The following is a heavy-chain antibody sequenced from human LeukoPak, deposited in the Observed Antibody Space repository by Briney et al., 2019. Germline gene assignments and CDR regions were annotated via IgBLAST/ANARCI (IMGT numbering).Heavy chain of an antibody. CDR3: ARLANVAMIT. CDR2: INHSGST. D-gene: IGHD5-12*01. V-gene: IGHV4-34*01. CDR1: GGSFSGYY. J-gene: IGHJ5*02. Sequence: SEALSLTCAVYGGSFSGYYWSWIRQPPGRGLEWIGEINHSGSTNYNPSLKSRVTISVDTSKNQFSLKLSSVTAADTAVYYCARLANVAMITWGQGTLVTVSS.